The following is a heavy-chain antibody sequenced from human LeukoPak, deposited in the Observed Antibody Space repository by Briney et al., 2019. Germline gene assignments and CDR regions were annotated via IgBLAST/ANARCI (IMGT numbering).Heavy chain of an antibody. CDR3: ASTSAYYYDSSGYYYHFDY. J-gene: IGHJ4*02. Sequence: PSETLSLTCTVYGGSLSSGSYYWSWIRQPAGKGLEWIGRIYTSGSTNYNPSLKSRVTISVDTSKNQFSLKLSPVTAADTAVYYCASTSAYYYDSSGYYYHFDYWGQGTLVTVSS. D-gene: IGHD3-22*01. CDR1: GGSLSSGSYY. V-gene: IGHV4-61*02. CDR2: IYTSGST.